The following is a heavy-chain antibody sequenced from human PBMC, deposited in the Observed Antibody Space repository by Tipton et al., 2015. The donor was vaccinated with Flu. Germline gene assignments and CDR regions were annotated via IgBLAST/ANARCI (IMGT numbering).Heavy chain of an antibody. V-gene: IGHV4-38-2*01. CDR1: GDSIRSGYC. D-gene: IGHD4-11*01. CDR3: ARRDYSNHVSEPKNWFDP. CDR2: ICPGSL. Sequence: TLSLTCAVSGDSIRSGYCWGWIRQPPGKGLEWIGNICPGSLYYNPSLKSRVTLSVNRSKNQLSLRLTSVTAADTAVYFCARRDYSNHVSEPKNWFDPWGQGTLVTVSS. J-gene: IGHJ5*02.